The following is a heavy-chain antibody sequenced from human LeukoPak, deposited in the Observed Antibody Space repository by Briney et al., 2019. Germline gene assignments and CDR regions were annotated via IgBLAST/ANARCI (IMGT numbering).Heavy chain of an antibody. CDR3: ARDPSEYSSGWSPRDY. D-gene: IGHD6-19*01. J-gene: IGHJ4*02. CDR2: IKPNSGGT. Sequence: ASVKVCCKAVGYTFTGYYMHLVRQAPGQGLEWMGWIKPNSGGTNYAQKFQGRVTMTRDTSISTAYMELSRLRSDDTAVYYCARDPSEYSSGWSPRDYWGQGTLVTVSS. V-gene: IGHV1-2*02. CDR1: GYTFTGYY.